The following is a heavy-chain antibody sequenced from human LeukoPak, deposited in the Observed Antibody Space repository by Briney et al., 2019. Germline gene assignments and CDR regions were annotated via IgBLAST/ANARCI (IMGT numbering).Heavy chain of an antibody. D-gene: IGHD2-2*01. CDR2: ISSSGSTI. V-gene: IGHV3-11*01. CDR1: GFTFSDYY. J-gene: IGHJ4*02. CDR3: ARRYCSSTSCRNYFDY. Sequence: GGSLRLSCAASGFTFSDYYMSWIRQAPGKGLEWVSYISSSGSTIYYADSVKGRFTISRDNAKNSLYLQMNSLRAEDTAVYYCARRYCSSTSCRNYFDYWGRGTLVTVSS.